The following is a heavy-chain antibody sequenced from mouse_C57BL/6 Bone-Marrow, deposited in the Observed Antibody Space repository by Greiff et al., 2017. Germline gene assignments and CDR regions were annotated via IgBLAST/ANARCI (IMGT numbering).Heavy chain of an antibody. CDR1: GYTFTSYG. CDR3: APLYYGSSYDWFAY. V-gene: IGHV1-81*01. J-gene: IGHJ3*01. D-gene: IGHD1-1*01. CDR2: IYPRSGNT. Sequence: VHLVESGAELARPGASVKLSCKASGYTFTSYGISWVKQRTGQGLEWIGEIYPRSGNTYYNEKFKGKATLTADKSSSTAYMELRSLTSEDSAVYFCAPLYYGSSYDWFAYWGQGTLVTVSA.